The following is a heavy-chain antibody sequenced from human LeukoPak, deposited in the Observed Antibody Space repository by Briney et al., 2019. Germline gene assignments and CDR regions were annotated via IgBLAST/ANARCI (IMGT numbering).Heavy chain of an antibody. CDR3: ARVPQGYYGSGSYLGAFDI. V-gene: IGHV3-30*04. CDR1: GFTFSSYA. J-gene: IGHJ3*02. CDR2: ISCDGSNK. Sequence: GGSLRLSCAASGFTFSSYAMHWVRQAPGKGLEWVAVISCDGSNKYYADSVKGRFTISRDNSKNTLYLQMNSLRAEDTAVYYCARVPQGYYGSGSYLGAFDIWGQGTMVTVSS. D-gene: IGHD3-10*01.